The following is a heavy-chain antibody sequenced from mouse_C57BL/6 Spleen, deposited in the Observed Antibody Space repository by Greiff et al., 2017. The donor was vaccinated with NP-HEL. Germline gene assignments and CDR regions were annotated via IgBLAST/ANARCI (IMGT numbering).Heavy chain of an antibody. J-gene: IGHJ4*01. Sequence: QVQLKQPGAELVRPGSSVKLSCKASGYTFTSYWMHWVKQRPIQGLEWIGNIDPSDSETHYNQKFKDKATLTVDKSSSTAYMQLSSLTSEDSAVYYCARSGGTAGMDYWGQGTSVTVSS. CDR1: GYTFTSYW. V-gene: IGHV1-52*01. D-gene: IGHD3-3*01. CDR3: ARSGGTAGMDY. CDR2: IDPSDSET.